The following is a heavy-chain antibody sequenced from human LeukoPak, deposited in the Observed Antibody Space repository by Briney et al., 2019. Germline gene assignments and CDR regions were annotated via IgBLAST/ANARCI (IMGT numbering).Heavy chain of an antibody. V-gene: IGHV3-23*01. D-gene: IGHD6-19*01. J-gene: IGHJ4*02. Sequence: GGSLRLSCAASGFTFDDYGMSWVRQAPGKGLEWVSVISGSGGSTYYADSVKGRFTISRDNSKNTLYLQMNNLRAEDTAVYYCAKAEFNSGWYYFAYWGQGTLVTVSS. CDR3: AKAEFNSGWYYFAY. CDR1: GFTFDDYG. CDR2: ISGSGGST.